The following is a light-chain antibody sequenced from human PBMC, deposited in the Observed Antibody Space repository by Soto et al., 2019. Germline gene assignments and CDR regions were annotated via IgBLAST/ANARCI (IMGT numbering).Light chain of an antibody. V-gene: IGKV1-27*01. Sequence: DIQMTQSPSSLSASVGDRVTITCRASQGISTYLAWFQQKPGKVPKLLIYGASALQSGVPSRFSGSGSGTDFTLTISGLQPEDVATYYCQKYNVAPLTFGGGNKVEIK. CDR1: QGISTY. CDR2: GAS. CDR3: QKYNVAPLT. J-gene: IGKJ4*01.